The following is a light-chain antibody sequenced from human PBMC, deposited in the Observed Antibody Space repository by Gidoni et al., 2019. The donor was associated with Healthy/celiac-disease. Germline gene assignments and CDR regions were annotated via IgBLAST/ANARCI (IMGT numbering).Light chain of an antibody. CDR2: DVS. V-gene: IGLV2-14*03. Sequence: QSALTQPASVSGSPGPSITISCTGTSSDVGGYNYVSWYQQHPGKAPKLMIYDVSNRPSGVSNRFSGSKSGNTGSLTISGLQAEDEADYYCSSYTSSSTRVFGGGTKLTVL. CDR3: SSYTSSSTRV. J-gene: IGLJ3*02. CDR1: SSDVGGYNY.